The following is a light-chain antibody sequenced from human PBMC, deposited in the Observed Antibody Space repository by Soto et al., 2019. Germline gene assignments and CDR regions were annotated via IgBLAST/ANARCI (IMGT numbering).Light chain of an antibody. CDR3: NSYTSSSTLPYV. Sequence: QSALTQPASVAGSAGQSITVSCTGTSSDVGGYNYVSWYQQHPGKAPKVMIYDVSKRPSGVSNRFSGSKSGNTASLTISGLQAEDEADYYCNSYTSSSTLPYVFGTGTKVTV. V-gene: IGLV2-14*01. CDR2: DVS. CDR1: SSDVGGYNY. J-gene: IGLJ1*01.